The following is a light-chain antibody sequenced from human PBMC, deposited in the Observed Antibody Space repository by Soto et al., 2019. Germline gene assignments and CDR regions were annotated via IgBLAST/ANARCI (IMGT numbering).Light chain of an antibody. CDR2: GAS. CDR3: QRYNNWPLT. V-gene: IGKV3-11*01. J-gene: IGKJ4*01. CDR1: QSVTTY. Sequence: EVVLTQSPGTLSLSPGERASLSCRASQSVTTYLAWYQQKPGQAPRLLIYGASNRATGIPDRFSGSGSGTDFTLTISGLQPDDFATYYCQRYNNWPLTFGGGTKV.